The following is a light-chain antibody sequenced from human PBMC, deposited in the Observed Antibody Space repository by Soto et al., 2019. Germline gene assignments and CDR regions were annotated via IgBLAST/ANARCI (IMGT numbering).Light chain of an antibody. J-gene: IGKJ4*01. CDR2: GAS. CDR1: QSVSSSY. CDR3: QQYGSSPELT. Sequence: EIVLTQSPCTLSLSPGERATRSCRASQSVSSSYLAWYQQKPGQAPRLLIYGASSRATGIPDRFSGSGSGKDFTLTISRLEPEEFAVYYCQQYGSSPELTFGGGTKVDIK. V-gene: IGKV3-20*01.